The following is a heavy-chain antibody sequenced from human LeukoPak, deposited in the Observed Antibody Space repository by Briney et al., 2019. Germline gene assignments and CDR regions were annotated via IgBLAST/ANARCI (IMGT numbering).Heavy chain of an antibody. D-gene: IGHD2-2*01. Sequence: TSETLSLTCAVYGGSFSGYYWSWIRQPPGKGLEWIGEINHSGSTNYNPSLKSRVTMSVDTSKNQFSLKLSSVTAADTAVYYCARDCSSTSCYGIYGMDVWGQGTTVTVSS. CDR2: INHSGST. CDR1: GGSFSGYY. J-gene: IGHJ6*02. CDR3: ARDCSSTSCYGIYGMDV. V-gene: IGHV4-34*01.